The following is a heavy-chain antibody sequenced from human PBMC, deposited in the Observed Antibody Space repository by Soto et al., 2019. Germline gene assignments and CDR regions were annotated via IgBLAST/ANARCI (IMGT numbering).Heavy chain of an antibody. CDR1: GDSVSSNSAA. CDR3: ARVPFSSRWSIFAY. J-gene: IGHJ4*02. CDR2: TYYRSKWYN. Sequence: PSETLSLTCAISGDSVSSNSAAWNWIRQSPSRGLEWLGRTYYRSKWYNDYAISVKSRITINPDTSKTQFSLQLNSVTPEDTAVYYCARVPFSSRWSIFAYWGQGTLVIGSS. V-gene: IGHV6-1*01. D-gene: IGHD6-13*01.